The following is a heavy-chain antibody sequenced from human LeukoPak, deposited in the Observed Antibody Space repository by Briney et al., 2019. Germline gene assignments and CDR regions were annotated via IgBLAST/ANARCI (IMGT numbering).Heavy chain of an antibody. J-gene: IGHJ4*02. D-gene: IGHD3-3*01. CDR2: ISGSGGST. CDR3: AKDTIFGVVMMYYFDY. Sequence: PGGSLRLSCAASGFTFSSYATSWVRQAPGKGLEWVSAISGSGGSTYYADSVKGRFTISRDNSKNTLYLQMNSLRAEDTAVYYCAKDTIFGVVMMYYFDYWGQGTLVTVSS. V-gene: IGHV3-23*01. CDR1: GFTFSSYA.